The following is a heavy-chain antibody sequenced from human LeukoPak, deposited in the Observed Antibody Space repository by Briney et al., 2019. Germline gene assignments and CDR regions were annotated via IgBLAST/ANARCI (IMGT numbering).Heavy chain of an antibody. CDR2: ISSGGGTI. V-gene: IGHV3-48*03. J-gene: IGHJ6*02. CDR1: GFTFSIYN. Sequence: PGGSLRLSCAASGFTFSIYNMIWVRQAPGKGLEWVSYISSGGGTIYSADSVKGRFAISRDNAKNSLYLQMNSLRAEDMAVYYCARVVGIAAQGYGRDVWGQGNTVTVSS. CDR3: ARVVGIAAQGYGRDV. D-gene: IGHD2-15*01.